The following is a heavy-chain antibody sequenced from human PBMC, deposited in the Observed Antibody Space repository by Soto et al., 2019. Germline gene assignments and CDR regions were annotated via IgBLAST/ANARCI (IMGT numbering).Heavy chain of an antibody. CDR2: INPVESYI. J-gene: IGHJ5*02. CDR1: GYIFISHW. D-gene: IGHD2-21*01. V-gene: IGHV5-51*01. CDR3: TSTQTIAWYDN. Sequence: ESLKISCNGSGYIFISHWIAWVRQTPWKGLEWMGIINPVESYIRYSPSFEGQVTISDDRSINTADMQWRSLKASETATYYCTSTQTIAWYDNWAQGTTVNVSP.